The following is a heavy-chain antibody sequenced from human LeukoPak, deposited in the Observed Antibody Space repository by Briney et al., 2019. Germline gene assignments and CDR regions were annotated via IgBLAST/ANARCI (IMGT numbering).Heavy chain of an antibody. CDR1: GFTFSSYG. V-gene: IGHV3-33*01. J-gene: IGHJ5*02. D-gene: IGHD4-17*01. Sequence: GGSLRLSCAASGFTFSSYGMHWVRQAPGKGLEWVAVIWYVGSNKYYADSVKGRFTISRDNSKNTLYLQMNSLRAEDTAVYYCARDGIMTTVTANWFDPWGQGTLVTVSS. CDR2: IWYVGSNK. CDR3: ARDGIMTTVTANWFDP.